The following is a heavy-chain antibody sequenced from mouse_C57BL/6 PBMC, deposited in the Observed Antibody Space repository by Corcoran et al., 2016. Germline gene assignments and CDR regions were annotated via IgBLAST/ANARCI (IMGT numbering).Heavy chain of an antibody. CDR1: GYTFTDYY. J-gene: IGHJ4*01. Sequence: EVQLQQSGTVLVKPGASVKMSCKASGYTFTDYYMNWVKQSHGKSLEWIGVINPYNGGTSYNQKFKGKATLTVDKSSSTAYMELNSLTSEDSAVYDCASPSTVVDYYARDYWGQGTSVTVSS. V-gene: IGHV1-19*01. CDR2: INPYNGGT. CDR3: ASPSTVVDYYARDY. D-gene: IGHD1-1*01.